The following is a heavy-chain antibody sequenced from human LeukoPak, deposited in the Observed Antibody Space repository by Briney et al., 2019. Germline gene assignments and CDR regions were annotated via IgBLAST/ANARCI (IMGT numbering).Heavy chain of an antibody. J-gene: IGHJ6*02. Sequence: QPGGSLRLSCAASGFTFSSYWMSWFRKAPGKGLESVANINLDGSEKTYVDSIKGRFTISRDNAANSLYLQMNSLRVEDTAVYYCARDGGIIRFGGQDVWGQGTTVIVS. CDR2: INLDGSEK. CDR3: ARDGGIIRFGGQDV. V-gene: IGHV3-7*01. D-gene: IGHD3-16*01. CDR1: GFTFSSYW.